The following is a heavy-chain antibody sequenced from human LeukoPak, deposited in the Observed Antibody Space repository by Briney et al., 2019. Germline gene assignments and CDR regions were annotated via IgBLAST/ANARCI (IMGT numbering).Heavy chain of an antibody. CDR2: IQQHGSET. CDR3: ARVFDC. Sequence: GGSLRLSCEGSGFTFSNYWMSWVRQAPGKGLEWVANIQQHGSETYYGDSVKGRFTISRDNAKNSLYLQMNSLRAEDTAVYYCARVFDCWGQGALVTVSS. CDR1: GFTFSNYW. J-gene: IGHJ5*01. V-gene: IGHV3-7*01.